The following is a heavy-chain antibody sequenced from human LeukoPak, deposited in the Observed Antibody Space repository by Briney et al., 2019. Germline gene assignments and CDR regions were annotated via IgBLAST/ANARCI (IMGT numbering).Heavy chain of an antibody. Sequence: SETLSLTCTVSGGSISSSSYYWGWIRQPPGKGLEWIGSIYYSGSTYYNPSLKSRVTISVDTSENQFSLKLSSVTAADTAVYYCARRSEMDWYFDLWGRGTLVTVSS. J-gene: IGHJ2*01. CDR1: GGSISSSSYY. D-gene: IGHD1-14*01. CDR2: IYYSGST. V-gene: IGHV4-39*01. CDR3: ARRSEMDWYFDL.